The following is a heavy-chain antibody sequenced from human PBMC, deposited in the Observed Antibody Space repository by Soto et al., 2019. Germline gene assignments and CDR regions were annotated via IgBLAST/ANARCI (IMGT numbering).Heavy chain of an antibody. CDR2: ISSNGGST. V-gene: IGHV3-64*01. D-gene: IGHD2-15*01. Sequence: GGSLRLSCAASGFTFSSYAMYWVRQAPGKGLEYVSAISSNGGSTYYANSVKGRFTISRDNSKNTLYLQMGSLRAEDMAVYYCARDAHYCSGGSCEYTGYDTASFDSWSQGTLVT. CDR1: GFTFSSYA. J-gene: IGHJ4*02. CDR3: ARDAHYCSGGSCEYTGYDTASFDS.